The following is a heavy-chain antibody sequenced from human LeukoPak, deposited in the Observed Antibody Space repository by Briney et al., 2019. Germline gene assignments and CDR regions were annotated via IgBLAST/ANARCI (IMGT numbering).Heavy chain of an antibody. V-gene: IGHV4-39*01. J-gene: IGHJ6*03. CDR3: ASRYYSYYYMDV. Sequence: SETLSLTCNVSGVSISSMSYYWGWIRQPPGKGLEWIGSNYYSGGTDYNPSLKSRVTISVDTSKNQFSLKLTSVTAADTAVYYCASRYYSYYYMDVWGKGTTVNVSS. CDR1: GVSISSMSYY. CDR2: NYYSGGT.